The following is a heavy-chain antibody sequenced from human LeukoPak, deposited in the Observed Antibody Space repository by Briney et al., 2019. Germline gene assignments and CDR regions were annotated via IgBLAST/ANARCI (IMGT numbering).Heavy chain of an antibody. CDR3: ARVGGNRNGPSCYRGWVDP. D-gene: IGHD2-2*01. J-gene: IGHJ5*02. CDR1: GYTFTAYY. CDR2: INTKRGAT. V-gene: IGHV1-2*02. Sequence: ASVKVSCKASGYTFTAYYIHWVRQAPGQGPEWMGWINTKRGATKYAQKFQGRVTMTRDTSNSTAFMELRSLKSDDTAVYYCARVGGNRNGPSCYRGWVDPWGQGTLVIVS.